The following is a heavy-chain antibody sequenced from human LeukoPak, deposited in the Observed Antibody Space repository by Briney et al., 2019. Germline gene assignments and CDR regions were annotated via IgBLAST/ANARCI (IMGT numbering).Heavy chain of an antibody. J-gene: IGHJ4*02. Sequence: GGSLRLSCAASGFICSNYWMHWVRQAPGKGLVWVSHFHSDGITTNYADSVKGRFTISRDNAKNMLYLQMNSLRAEDTAVYYCARGRYYLDSWGQGTLVTVSS. CDR3: ARGRYYLDS. CDR1: GFICSNYW. CDR2: FHSDGITT. V-gene: IGHV3-74*01.